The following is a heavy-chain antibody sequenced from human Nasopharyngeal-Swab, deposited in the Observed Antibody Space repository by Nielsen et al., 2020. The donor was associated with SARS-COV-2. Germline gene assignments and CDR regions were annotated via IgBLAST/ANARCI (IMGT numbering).Heavy chain of an antibody. Sequence: AAVKVFCNASGYTFTSYFISCVLQAPGQGLEGMVWIIAYNGRTYYAQKFQGRVTMTTDTSTSTAYMDLMSLRSDDKAVYYCARDPRGPDYWGQGTLVTVPS. CDR2: IIAYNGRT. CDR1: GYTFTSYF. V-gene: IGHV1-18*01. J-gene: IGHJ4*02. CDR3: ARDPRGPDY.